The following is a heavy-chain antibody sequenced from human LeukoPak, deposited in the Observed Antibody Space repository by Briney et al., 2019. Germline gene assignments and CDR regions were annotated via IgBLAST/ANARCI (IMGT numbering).Heavy chain of an antibody. J-gene: IGHJ6*03. CDR1: GFTFNSYG. CDR2: IRFDGSNN. D-gene: IGHD3-22*01. V-gene: IGHV3-30*02. CDR3: AKDGGGYYPYYYYYMDV. Sequence: GGSLRLSCAASGFTFNSYGIHWVRQAPGKGLEWVAFIRFDGSNNYYADSVKGRFTISRDNSKNTLYLQMNSLRAEDTAVYYCAKDGGGYYPYYYYYMDVWGKGTTVTISS.